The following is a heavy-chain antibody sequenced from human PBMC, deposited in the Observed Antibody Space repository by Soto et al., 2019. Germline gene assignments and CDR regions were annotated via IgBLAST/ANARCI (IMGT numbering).Heavy chain of an antibody. CDR1: GFTFSSYA. CDR3: VKDREGGYSYGLEYYFDY. V-gene: IGHV3-64D*08. Sequence: GGSLRLSCSASGFTFSSYAMHWVRQAPGKGLEYVSAISSNGGSTYYADSVKGRFTISRDNSKNTLYLQMSSLRAEDTAVYYCVKDREGGYSYGLEYYFDYWGQGTLVTVSS. D-gene: IGHD5-18*01. J-gene: IGHJ4*02. CDR2: ISSNGGST.